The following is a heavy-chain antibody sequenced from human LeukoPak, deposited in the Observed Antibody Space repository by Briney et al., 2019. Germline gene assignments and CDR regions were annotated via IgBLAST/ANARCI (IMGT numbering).Heavy chain of an antibody. J-gene: IGHJ4*02. CDR2: ISAYNGNT. D-gene: IGHD1-1*01. CDR1: GYTFTSYG. Sequence: ASVKVSCKASGYTFTSYGISWVRQAPGQGLEWMGWISAYNGNTNYAQKLQGRVTMTTDTSTSTAYMELSSLRSEDTAVYYCARAPTQRLNWYFDYWGQGTLVTVSS. CDR3: ARAPTQRLNWYFDY. V-gene: IGHV1-18*01.